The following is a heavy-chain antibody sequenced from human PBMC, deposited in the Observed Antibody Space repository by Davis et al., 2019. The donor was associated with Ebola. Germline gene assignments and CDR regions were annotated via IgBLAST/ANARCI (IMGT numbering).Heavy chain of an antibody. D-gene: IGHD2-21*01. CDR3: ARGGVRILWGIMGY. V-gene: IGHV4-59*08. CDR2: IYYSGST. CDR1: GGSISSYY. Sequence: MPSETLSLTCTVSGGSISSYYWSWIRQPPGKGLEWIGYIYYSGSTNYNPSLKSRVTISVDTSKNQFSLKLSSVTAADTAVYYCARGGVRILWGIMGYWGQGTLVTVSS. J-gene: IGHJ4*02.